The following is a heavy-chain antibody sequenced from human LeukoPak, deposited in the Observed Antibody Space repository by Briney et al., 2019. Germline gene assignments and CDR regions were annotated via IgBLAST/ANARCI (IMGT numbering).Heavy chain of an antibody. CDR2: ISAYNGNT. CDR1: GYTFTSYG. J-gene: IGHJ4*02. Sequence: ASVKVSCKASGYTFTSYGISWVRQAPGQGLEWMGWISAYNGNTNYAQKLQGRVTMTTDTSTSTAYMELRSLRSDDTAVYYCAKPRPRSSGWYEGHYFDYWGQGTLVTVSS. V-gene: IGHV1-18*01. D-gene: IGHD6-19*01. CDR3: AKPRPRSSGWYEGHYFDY.